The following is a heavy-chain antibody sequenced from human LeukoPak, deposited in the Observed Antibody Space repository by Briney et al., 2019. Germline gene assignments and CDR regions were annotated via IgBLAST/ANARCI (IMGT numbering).Heavy chain of an antibody. D-gene: IGHD5-18*01. J-gene: IGHJ4*02. CDR1: GFTFSSYE. CDR3: ARHLSGVTGYTYGRGIDY. CDR2: ISSSGSTI. V-gene: IGHV3-48*03. Sequence: GGSLRLSCAASGFTFSSYEMNWVRQAPGKGREWGSYISSSGSTIYYADSVKGRFTISRDNAKNSLYLQMNSLRAEDTAVYYCARHLSGVTGYTYGRGIDYWGQGTLVTVSS.